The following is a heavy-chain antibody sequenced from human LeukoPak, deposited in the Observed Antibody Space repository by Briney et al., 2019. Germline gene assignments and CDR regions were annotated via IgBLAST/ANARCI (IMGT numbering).Heavy chain of an antibody. CDR2: IYYSGST. CDR1: GGSISSSSYY. J-gene: IGHJ6*02. CDR3: ARQERFLEWSPRGYGMDV. Sequence: SETLSLTCTVSGGSISSSSYYWGWIRQPPGKGLEWIGSIYYSGSTYYNPSLKSRVTISVDTSKNQFSLKLSSVTAADTAVYYCARQERFLEWSPRGYGMDVWGQGTTVTVSS. V-gene: IGHV4-39*01. D-gene: IGHD3-3*01.